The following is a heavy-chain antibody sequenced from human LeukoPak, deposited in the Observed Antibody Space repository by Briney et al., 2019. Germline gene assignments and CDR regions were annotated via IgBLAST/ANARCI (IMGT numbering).Heavy chain of an antibody. CDR2: INPSGSST. D-gene: IGHD1-26*01. J-gene: IGHJ5*02. CDR1: GYSFTSHY. Sequence: ASVKVSCKASGYSFTSHYMHWVRQAPGQGLEWLGLINPSGSSTLYAQKFQGRVTMTRDMSTTTDYMEPSSLRPEDTAVYYCARDNSVGDVAWWFDPWGQGTLVTVSS. V-gene: IGHV1-46*01. CDR3: ARDNSVGDVAWWFDP.